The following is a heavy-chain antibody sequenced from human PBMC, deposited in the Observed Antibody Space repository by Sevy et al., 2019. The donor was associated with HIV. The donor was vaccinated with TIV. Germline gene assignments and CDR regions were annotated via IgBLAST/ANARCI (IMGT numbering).Heavy chain of an antibody. CDR1: GLTPSTYG. D-gene: IGHD4-17*01. J-gene: IGHJ4*02. Sequence: GESLKISCAASGLTPSTYGIHWVRQAPGKGLEGVAVIGYEGNNKFYADSVKGRFTISRDDSKNTVFLQMDSLRAEDTAVYYCARDPRIYGDYLLAYFDYWGQGTLVTVSS. CDR3: ARDPRIYGDYLLAYFDY. CDR2: IGYEGNNK. V-gene: IGHV3-33*01.